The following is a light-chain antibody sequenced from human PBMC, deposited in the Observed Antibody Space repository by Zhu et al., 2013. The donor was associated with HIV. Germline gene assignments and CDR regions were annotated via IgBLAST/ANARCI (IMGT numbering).Light chain of an antibody. V-gene: IGKV3D-20*02. Sequence: EIVLTQSPGTLSLSPGERATLSCRASQSVSSSYLAWYQQKPGQAPRLLIYGASSRATGIPDRFSGSGSGTDFTLTISRLEPEDFAIYYCQQRVNWPPGSTFGPGTKVDIK. CDR1: QSVSSSY. J-gene: IGKJ3*01. CDR3: QQRVNWPPGST. CDR2: GAS.